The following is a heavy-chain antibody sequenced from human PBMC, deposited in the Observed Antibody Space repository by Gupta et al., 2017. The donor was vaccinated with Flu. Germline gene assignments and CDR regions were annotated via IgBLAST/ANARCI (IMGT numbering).Heavy chain of an antibody. CDR2: ISGGGGGT. Sequence: GWVGQAPGKGLEWVAAISGGGGGTYYADSVNGRFTISRDNSKNTLYLQMNILRAEDPEVYDCAKGGLRGGRGGGRDWFDPWGQGTLVTVSS. J-gene: IGHJ5*02. V-gene: IGHV3-23*01. D-gene: IGHD5-12*01. CDR3: AKGGLRGGRGGGRDWFDP.